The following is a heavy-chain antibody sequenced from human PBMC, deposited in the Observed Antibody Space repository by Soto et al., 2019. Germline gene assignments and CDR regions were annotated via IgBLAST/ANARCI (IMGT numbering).Heavy chain of an antibody. J-gene: IGHJ4*02. Sequence: SDTLSLTCAVDGGCFSGYYWSWIRQPPGKGLEWIGEINHSGSTNYNPSLKSRVTISVDTSKNQFSLKLSSVTAADTAVYYCARGLWFGELLDHYFDYWGQGTLVTASS. CDR2: INHSGST. CDR3: ARGLWFGELLDHYFDY. CDR1: GGCFSGYY. D-gene: IGHD3-10*01. V-gene: IGHV4-34*01.